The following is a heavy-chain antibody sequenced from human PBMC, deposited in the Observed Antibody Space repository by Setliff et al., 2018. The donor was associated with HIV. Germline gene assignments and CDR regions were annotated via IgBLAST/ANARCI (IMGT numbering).Heavy chain of an antibody. CDR2: IYSSGST. CDR3: ARPRLGGTPMDRDAFDI. Sequence: SETLSLTCAVSGASDISYIWWSWIRQPPGKGLEWIGTIYSSGSTYYNPSLKSRATISVDTSKKQFSLNLSSVTATDTAVYYCARPRLGGTPMDRDAFDIWDQGTMVTVSS. D-gene: IGHD5-18*01. CDR1: GASDISYIW. J-gene: IGHJ3*02. V-gene: IGHV4-39*01.